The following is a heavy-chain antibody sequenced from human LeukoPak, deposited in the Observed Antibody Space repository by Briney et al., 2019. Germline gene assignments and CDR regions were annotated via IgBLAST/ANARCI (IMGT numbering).Heavy chain of an antibody. CDR3: ARERWLQFPDAFDV. D-gene: IGHD5-24*01. CDR1: GFTFSSYW. CDR2: INSDGSTT. J-gene: IGHJ3*01. Sequence: GGSLRLSCAASGFTFSSYWMPWVRQAPGKGLVWVSRINSDGSTTNYADSVKGRFTISRDNTKNTLYLQMNSLRAEDTAVYYCARERWLQFPDAFDVWGQGTMVTVSS. V-gene: IGHV3-74*01.